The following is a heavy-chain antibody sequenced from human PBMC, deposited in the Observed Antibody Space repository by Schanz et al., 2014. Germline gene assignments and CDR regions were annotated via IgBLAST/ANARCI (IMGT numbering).Heavy chain of an antibody. D-gene: IGHD2-2*01. V-gene: IGHV1-69*09. CDR2: IIPILGIT. CDR3: ARDVPINDY. CDR1: GYTFTTYY. Sequence: QVQLVQSGAEVKKPGVSVKVSCKASGYTFTTYYIHWVRQAPGQGLEWMGRIIPILGITNVAQTFQDRVTITADKSTSTSYMELRSLTSDDTAVYYCARDVPINDYWGQGTPVTVSS. J-gene: IGHJ4*02.